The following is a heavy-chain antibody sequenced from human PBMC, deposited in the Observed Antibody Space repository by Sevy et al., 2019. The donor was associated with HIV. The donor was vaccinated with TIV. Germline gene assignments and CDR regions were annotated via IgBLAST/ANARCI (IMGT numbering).Heavy chain of an antibody. D-gene: IGHD2-15*01. CDR3: ARAFCSGGQCYSLAY. J-gene: IGHJ4*02. V-gene: IGHV1-18*01. CDR1: GYTFTTYR. Sequence: ASVKVSCKVSGYTFTTYRIFWVRQAPGQGLESMGWISPHNGDTNYAQKFQGSVSMITETATSTAYMELRSLRSDDTALHYCARAFCSGGQCYSLAYWGQGTLVTVSS. CDR2: ISPHNGDT.